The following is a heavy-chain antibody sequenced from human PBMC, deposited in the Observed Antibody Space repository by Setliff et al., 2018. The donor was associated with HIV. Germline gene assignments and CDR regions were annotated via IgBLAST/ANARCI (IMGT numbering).Heavy chain of an antibody. CDR3: ARDHRAWSSGYFDY. Sequence: GGSLRLSCAASGFTFSSYGMHWVRQVPGKGLEWVSSISSSSSYIYYADSVKGRFTISRDNAKNSLYLQMNSLRAEDTAVYYCARDHRAWSSGYFDYWGQGTLVTVSS. CDR2: ISSSSSYI. CDR1: GFTFSSYG. V-gene: IGHV3-21*01. J-gene: IGHJ4*02. D-gene: IGHD3-22*01.